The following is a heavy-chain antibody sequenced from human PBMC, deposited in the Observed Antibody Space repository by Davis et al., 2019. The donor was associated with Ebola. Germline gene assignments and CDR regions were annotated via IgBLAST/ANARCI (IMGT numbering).Heavy chain of an antibody. CDR2: IYYSGST. CDR1: GASLRRYY. Sequence: MPSETLSLTCTVSGASLRRYYWSWIRQPPGKGLEWIGYIYYSGSTNYNPSLKSRVTISVDTSKNQFSLKLSSVTAADTAVYYCARLVYSSGWYGNWFDPWGQGTLVTVSS. CDR3: ARLVYSSGWYGNWFDP. D-gene: IGHD6-19*01. V-gene: IGHV4-59*01. J-gene: IGHJ5*02.